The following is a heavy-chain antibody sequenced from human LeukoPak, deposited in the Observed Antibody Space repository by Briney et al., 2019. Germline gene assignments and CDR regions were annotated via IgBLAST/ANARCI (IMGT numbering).Heavy chain of an antibody. J-gene: IGHJ6*02. CDR3: VRGGYYDSGSSRPIDFHYYYYGMDV. D-gene: IGHD3-10*01. CDR2: ISPYNGNT. Sequence: ASVKVSCKASGYTFIIYGISWVRQAPGQGLEWMGWISPYNGNTYYAQQFQGRVTLTTDTATTIAYMGLRSLRSDDAAVYYCVRGGYYDSGSSRPIDFHYYYYGMDVWGQGTTVTVSS. CDR1: GYTFIIYG. V-gene: IGHV1-18*01.